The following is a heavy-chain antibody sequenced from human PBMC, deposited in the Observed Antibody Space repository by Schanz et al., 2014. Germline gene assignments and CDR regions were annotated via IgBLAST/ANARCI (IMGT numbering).Heavy chain of an antibody. Sequence: EVQLVESGGGLVQPGGSLRLSCAASGFTFSSCGMNWVRQSPGKGLEWVSYISSSSGTLYYADSVKGRFTISRDNAKNSLYLQMNILRDDDTAVYYCAKEDRNHNSDYVYWGQGTLVTVSS. J-gene: IGHJ4*02. V-gene: IGHV3-48*02. CDR1: GFTFSSCG. CDR3: AKEDRNHNSDYVY. CDR2: ISSSSGTL. D-gene: IGHD3-22*01.